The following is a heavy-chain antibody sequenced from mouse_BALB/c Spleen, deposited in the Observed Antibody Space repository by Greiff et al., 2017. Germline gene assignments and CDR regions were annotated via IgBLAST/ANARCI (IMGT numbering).Heavy chain of an antibody. CDR1: GYSITSDYA. CDR3: ARTRAIYYDYEDAMDY. D-gene: IGHD2-4*01. Sequence: EVQRVESGPGLVKPSQSLSLTCTVTGYSITSDYAWNWIRQFPGNKLEWMGYISYSGSTSYNPSLKSRISITRDTSKNQFFLQLNSVTTEDTATYYCARTRAIYYDYEDAMDYWGQGTSVTVSS. J-gene: IGHJ4*01. V-gene: IGHV3-2*02. CDR2: ISYSGST.